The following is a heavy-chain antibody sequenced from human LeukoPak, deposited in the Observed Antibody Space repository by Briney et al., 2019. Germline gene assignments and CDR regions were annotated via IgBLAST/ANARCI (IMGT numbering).Heavy chain of an antibody. J-gene: IGHJ4*02. CDR2: INHSGST. CDR3: ARVSVGSAYFDY. CDR1: GGSYSGYY. V-gene: IGHV4-34*01. Sequence: SETLSLTCAVYGGSYSGYYWSWLRQPPGKGLEWIGEINHSGSTNYNPSLKSRVTISVDTSKNQFSLKLSSVTAADTAVYHCARVSVGSAYFDYWGQGTLVTVSS. D-gene: IGHD1-26*01.